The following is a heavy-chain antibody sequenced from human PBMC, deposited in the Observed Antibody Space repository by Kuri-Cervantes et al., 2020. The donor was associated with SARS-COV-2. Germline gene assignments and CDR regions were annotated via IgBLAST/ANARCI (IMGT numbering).Heavy chain of an antibody. CDR2: IIPIYGTT. CDR3: AGDAMIITLFGLENWVDA. V-gene: IGHV1-69*13. J-gene: IGHJ5*02. D-gene: IGHD3/OR15-3a*01. Sequence: SVKVSCKASGVNLSSYAIAWVRQAPGQGLEWMGRIIPIYGTTNYAQKVQGRVTITADESTNTAYMEMSNLRSEDTAIYYCAGDAMIITLFGLENWVDAWGQGTLVTVSS. CDR1: GVNLSSYA.